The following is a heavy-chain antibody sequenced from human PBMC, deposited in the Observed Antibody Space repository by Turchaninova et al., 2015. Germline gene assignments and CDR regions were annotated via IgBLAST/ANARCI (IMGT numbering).Heavy chain of an antibody. CDR2: IHFSGTI. J-gene: IGHJ6*04. CDR1: DDSISSNSYY. CDR3: TRGHDWAKLGDV. D-gene: IGHD3-9*01. V-gene: IGHV4-39*07. Sequence: QLQLRESGPGLVKPSETLSLTCSVSDDSISSNSYYLGWIRQPPGKGQEWIGCIHFSGTILPNPSLARRLTISKDTAKRQFSLKLTSVTAADTALYYCTRGHDWAKLGDVWGKGTTVAVSS.